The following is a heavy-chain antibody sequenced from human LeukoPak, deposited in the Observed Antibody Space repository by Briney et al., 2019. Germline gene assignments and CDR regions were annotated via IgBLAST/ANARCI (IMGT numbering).Heavy chain of an antibody. CDR1: GFTFSDYY. V-gene: IGHV3-23*01. J-gene: IGHJ6*02. CDR2: IGNSGGNT. CDR3: AKDLGYNYYGMDV. Sequence: GGSLRLSCAASGFTFSDYYMSWIRQAPGKGLDWVSGIGNSGGNTYSADSVKGRFTISRDNSKNTLYLQMNSLRAEDTAVYYCAKDLGYNYYGMDVWGQGTTVTVSS. D-gene: IGHD5-12*01.